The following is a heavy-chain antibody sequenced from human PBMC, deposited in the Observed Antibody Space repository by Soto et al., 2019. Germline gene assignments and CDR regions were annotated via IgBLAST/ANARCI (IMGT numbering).Heavy chain of an antibody. CDR1: GYTFTSSA. Sequence: SVKVSCKASGYTFTSSAVQWVRQARGQRLEWIGWIVVGSGNTNYAQKFQERVTITRDMSTSTAYMELSSLRSEDTAVYYCAADLMVVPAAGSFDYWGQGTLVTVSS. CDR3: AADLMVVPAAGSFDY. CDR2: IVVGSGNT. V-gene: IGHV1-58*01. D-gene: IGHD2-2*01. J-gene: IGHJ4*02.